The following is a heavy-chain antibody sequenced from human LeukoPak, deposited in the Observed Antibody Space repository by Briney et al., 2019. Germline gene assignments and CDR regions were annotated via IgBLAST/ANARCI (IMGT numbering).Heavy chain of an antibody. CDR2: INPTAGST. CDR3: AREDVVLVDAVRYYYYGMDV. CDR1: GYNFISYY. J-gene: IGHJ6*02. V-gene: IGHV1-46*01. D-gene: IGHD2-8*01. Sequence: ASVKVSCKASGYNFISYYMHWVRQAPGQGLNGMGIINPTAGSTSYAQKFQDRVTMTRDTSTSTVYMELSSLKSEDTAVYYCAREDVVLVDAVRYYYYGMDVWGQGTTVTVSS.